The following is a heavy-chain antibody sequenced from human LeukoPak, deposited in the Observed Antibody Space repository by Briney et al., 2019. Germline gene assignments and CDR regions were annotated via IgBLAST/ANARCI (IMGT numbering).Heavy chain of an antibody. CDR1: GGTFSSYA. J-gene: IGHJ4*02. V-gene: IGHV1-69*13. CDR2: IIPIFGTA. CDR3: ASGYCSSTSCYAMGFDY. D-gene: IGHD2-2*01. Sequence: GASVKVSCKASGGTFSSYAISWVRQAPGQGLEWMGGIIPIFGTANYAQKFQGRVTITADESTSTAYMELSSLRSEDTAVYYCASGYCSSTSCYAMGFDYWGQGTLVTVSS.